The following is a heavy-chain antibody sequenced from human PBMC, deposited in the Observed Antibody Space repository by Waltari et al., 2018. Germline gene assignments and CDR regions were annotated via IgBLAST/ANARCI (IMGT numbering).Heavy chain of an antibody. D-gene: IGHD1-7*01. CDR2: IYTSGSP. Sequence: QVQLQESGPGLVKPSETLSLTCTVPGGSIRSYYWGWIRQPAGKGLEWIGRIYTSGSPNYNPPLKSPVTMSADTSKTQFALKLISVTAPDTAVYYCAGSNWNYEYYFDYWGQGTLVPVSS. J-gene: IGHJ4*02. CDR3: AGSNWNYEYYFDY. V-gene: IGHV4-4*07. CDR1: GGSIRSYY.